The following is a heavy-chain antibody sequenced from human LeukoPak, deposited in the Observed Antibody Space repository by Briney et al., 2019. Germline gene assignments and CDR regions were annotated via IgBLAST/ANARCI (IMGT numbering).Heavy chain of an antibody. CDR3: AREAGFTTVTTYYFDY. CDR2: ISYDGSNK. Sequence: PGGSLRLSCAASGFTFSSYGMHWVRQAPGKGLEWVAVISYDGSNKYYADSVKGRFTISRDNSKNTLYLQMNSLRAEDTAVYYCAREAGFTTVTTYYFDYWGQGTLVTVSS. D-gene: IGHD4-17*01. V-gene: IGHV3-30*03. J-gene: IGHJ4*02. CDR1: GFTFSSYG.